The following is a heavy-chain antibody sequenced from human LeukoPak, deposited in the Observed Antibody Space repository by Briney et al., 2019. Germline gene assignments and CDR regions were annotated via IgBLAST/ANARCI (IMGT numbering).Heavy chain of an antibody. J-gene: IGHJ4*02. V-gene: IGHV4-59*01. D-gene: IGHD5-24*01. CDR2: IYYSGST. CDR1: GGSISSYY. Sequence: SETLSLTCTVSGGSISSYYWSWIRQPPGKGLEWIGYIYYSGSTNYNPSLKSRVTISVDTSKNQFSLKLSSVTAADTAVYYCARTKMATHYLDYWGQGTLVTVSS. CDR3: ARTKMATHYLDY.